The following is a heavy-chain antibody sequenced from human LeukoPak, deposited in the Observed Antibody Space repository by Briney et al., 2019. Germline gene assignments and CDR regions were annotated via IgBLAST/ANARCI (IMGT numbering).Heavy chain of an antibody. J-gene: IGHJ4*02. D-gene: IGHD6-13*01. CDR3: AREPYSSSWVDY. V-gene: IGHV4-30-2*01. CDR2: IYHSGST. Sequence: PSETLSLTCTVSGGSISSGGYYWSWIRQPPGKGLEWIGYIYHSGSTYYNPSLKSRVTVSVDRSKNQFSLKLSSVTAADTAVYYCAREPYSSSWVDYWGQGTLVTVSS. CDR1: GGSISSGGYY.